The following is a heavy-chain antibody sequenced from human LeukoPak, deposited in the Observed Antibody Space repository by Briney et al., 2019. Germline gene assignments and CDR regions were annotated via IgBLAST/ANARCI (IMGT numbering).Heavy chain of an antibody. CDR3: ARVLKLYCGGDCNYFDY. Sequence: GGSLRLSCAASGFTFSDYYMSWIRQAPPKGLERVSYISSSSSYTNYADSVKGRFTISRDNAKNSLYLQMNSLRAEDTAVYYCARVLKLYCGGDCNYFDYWGQGTLVTVSS. D-gene: IGHD2-21*02. J-gene: IGHJ4*02. V-gene: IGHV3-11*05. CDR2: ISSSSSYT. CDR1: GFTFSDYY.